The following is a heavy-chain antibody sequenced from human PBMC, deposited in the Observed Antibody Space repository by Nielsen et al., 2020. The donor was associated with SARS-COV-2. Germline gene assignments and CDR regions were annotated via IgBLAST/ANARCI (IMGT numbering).Heavy chain of an antibody. CDR3: ARAPTVVTPAGWTEYFQH. V-gene: IGHV1-24*01. J-gene: IGHJ1*01. CDR1: GYTLTELS. Sequence: ASVKVSCKVSGYTLTELSMHWVRQAPGKGLEWMGGFDPEDGETIYAQKLQGRVTMTTDTSTSTAYMELRSLRSDDTAVYYCARAPTVVTPAGWTEYFQHWGQGTLVTVSS. D-gene: IGHD4-23*01. CDR2: FDPEDGET.